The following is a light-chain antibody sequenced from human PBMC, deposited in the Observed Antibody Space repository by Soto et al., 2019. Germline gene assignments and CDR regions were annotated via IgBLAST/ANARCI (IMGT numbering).Light chain of an antibody. J-gene: IGKJ1*01. Sequence: EIVLTQSPATLSLSPGNRATLSCRANERIRTFLAWYQHRPGQAPRLLIYDAYDRATGITARFSGSGSGTDFTLTISSLEPEDSAFYYCQQRDNWPQTFGQGTKVDIK. CDR3: QQRDNWPQT. CDR2: DAY. CDR1: ERIRTF. V-gene: IGKV3-11*01.